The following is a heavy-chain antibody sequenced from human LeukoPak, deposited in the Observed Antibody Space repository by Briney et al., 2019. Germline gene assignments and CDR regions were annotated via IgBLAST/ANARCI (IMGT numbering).Heavy chain of an antibody. J-gene: IGHJ4*02. D-gene: IGHD5-12*01. CDR1: GFTFSGYG. V-gene: IGHV3-23*01. CDR2: ISGSGGST. CDR3: AKDRGVVATKY. Sequence: GGSLRLSCAASGFTFSGYGISWVRQAPGKGLKWVSAISGSGGSTYYADSVKGRITISRDNSKNTLYLQTNSLRAEDTAVYYCAKDRGVVATKYWGQGTLVTVSS.